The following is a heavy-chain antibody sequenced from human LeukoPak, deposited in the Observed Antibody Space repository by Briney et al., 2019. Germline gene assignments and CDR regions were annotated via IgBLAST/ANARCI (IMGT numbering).Heavy chain of an antibody. CDR2: ISWNSGSI. Sequence: GGSLRLSCAASGFTFDDYAMHWVRQAPGKGLVWVSGISWNSGSIGYADSVKGRFTISRDNAKNSLYLQMNSLRAEDTALYYCAKDISGYDFIWGQGTLVTVSS. CDR3: AKDISGYDFI. V-gene: IGHV3-9*01. CDR1: GFTFDDYA. J-gene: IGHJ4*02. D-gene: IGHD5-12*01.